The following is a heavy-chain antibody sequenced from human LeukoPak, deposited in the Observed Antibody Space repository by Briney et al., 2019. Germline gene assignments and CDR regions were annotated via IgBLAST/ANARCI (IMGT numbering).Heavy chain of an antibody. CDR3: ARGITGISS. CDR2: IYRSGST. Sequence: SETLSLTCTVSGGSISSGGYYWSWIRQPPGKGLEWIGYIYRSGSTYYNPSLKSRVTISVDRSKNQFSLKLSSVTAADTAVYYCARGITGISSWGQGTLVTVSS. CDR1: GGSISSGGYY. V-gene: IGHV4-30-2*01. D-gene: IGHD1-20*01. J-gene: IGHJ5*02.